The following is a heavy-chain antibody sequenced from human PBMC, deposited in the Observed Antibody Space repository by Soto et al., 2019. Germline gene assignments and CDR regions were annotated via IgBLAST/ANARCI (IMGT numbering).Heavy chain of an antibody. J-gene: IGHJ4*02. D-gene: IGHD3-22*01. CDR2: IKQDGSEK. V-gene: IGHV3-7*03. CDR1: GFTFSSYW. CDR3: ARSSLYYYDSSGYLPYDY. Sequence: PGGSLRLSCAASGFTFSSYWMSWVRQAPGKGLEWVANIKQDGSEKYYVDSVKGRFAISRDNAKNSLYLQMNSLRAEDTAVYYCARSSLYYYDSSGYLPYDYWGQGTLVTV.